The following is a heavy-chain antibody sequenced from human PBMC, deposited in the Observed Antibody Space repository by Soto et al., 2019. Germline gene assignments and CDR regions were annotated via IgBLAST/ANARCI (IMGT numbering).Heavy chain of an antibody. J-gene: IGHJ2*01. Sequence: PSETLSLTCTVSGGSISSSSYYWGWIRQPPGKGLEWIGYIYYSGSTYYNPSLKSRVTISVDTSKNQFSLKLSSVTAADTAVYYCARVRSGVATIEDWYFDLWGRGTLVTVSS. CDR2: IYYSGST. CDR3: ARVRSGVATIEDWYFDL. CDR1: GGSISSSSYY. D-gene: IGHD5-12*01. V-gene: IGHV4-39*07.